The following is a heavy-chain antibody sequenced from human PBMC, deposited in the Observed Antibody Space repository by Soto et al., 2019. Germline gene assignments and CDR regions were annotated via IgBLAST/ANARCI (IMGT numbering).Heavy chain of an antibody. D-gene: IGHD2-15*01. CDR3: ARRIGYHRCMDV. CDR2: IVVGSGNT. J-gene: IGHJ6*02. V-gene: IGHV1-58*01. Sequence: SVKVSCKASGFTFTSSAVQWVRQARGQRLEWIGWIVVGSGNTNYAQKLQGRVTMTTDTSTSTAYMELRSLRSDDTAVYYCARRIGYHRCMDVWGQGTTVTVSS. CDR1: GFTFTSSA.